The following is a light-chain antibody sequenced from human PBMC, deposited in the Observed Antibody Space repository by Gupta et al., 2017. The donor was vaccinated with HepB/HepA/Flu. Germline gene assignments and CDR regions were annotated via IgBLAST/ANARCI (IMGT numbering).Light chain of an antibody. Sequence: QSVLTQPPSVSAAPGQKVTISCSGSTSNIGNNYVSWYQQLPGTAPKLLIYENDKRPSGIPDRFSGSKSGTSATLGITGLQTGDEADYYCGTGDTSRRDGVFGGGTELTVL. CDR3: GTGDTSRRDGV. J-gene: IGLJ2*01. CDR2: END. CDR1: TSNIGNNY. V-gene: IGLV1-51*02.